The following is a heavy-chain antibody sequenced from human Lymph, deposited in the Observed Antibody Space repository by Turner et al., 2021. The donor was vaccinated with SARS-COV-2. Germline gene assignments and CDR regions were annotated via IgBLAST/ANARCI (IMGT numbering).Heavy chain of an antibody. J-gene: IGHJ4*02. CDR1: GGPISSSSYY. V-gene: IGHV4-39*01. D-gene: IGHD6-13*01. CDR3: ARGSPQFWYVPVFDY. CDR2: IIYSGST. Sequence: QLQLQESGPRLVKPSETLSLTCNVSGGPISSSSYYWGWIRRPTGKGLEWIGSIIYSGSTNYNSSHKSRVTISVDTYKNQFSLKLSSVTAADTAVYYCARGSPQFWYVPVFDYWGQGTLVTVSS.